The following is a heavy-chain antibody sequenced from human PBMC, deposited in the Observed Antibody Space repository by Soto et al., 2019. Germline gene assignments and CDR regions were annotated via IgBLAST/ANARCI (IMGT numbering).Heavy chain of an antibody. CDR2: IKNDGSEQ. J-gene: IGHJ4*02. Sequence: GSLRLSCAASGFTFSTYYMTWVRQAPGKGLEWVASIKNDGSEQYYVDSVKGRFTISRDNAKNSLYLQMNSLRAGDTALYYCSRENWFQDYWGQGTRVTVSS. V-gene: IGHV3-7*03. CDR1: GFTFSTYY. CDR3: SRENWFQDY. D-gene: IGHD3-10*01.